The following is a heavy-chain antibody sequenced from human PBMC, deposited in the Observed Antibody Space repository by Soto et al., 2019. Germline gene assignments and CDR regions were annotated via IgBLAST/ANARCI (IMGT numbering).Heavy chain of an antibody. D-gene: IGHD2-21*02. V-gene: IGHV3-21*01. J-gene: IGHJ4*02. CDR3: ARSIVVVTASDY. Sequence: VQLVESGGGLVKPGGSLRLSCAASGFTFSSYSMNWVRQAPGKGLEWVSSISSSSSYIYYAVSVKGRFTISRDNAKNSLYLQMNSLRAEDTAVYYCARSIVVVTASDYWGQGTLVTVSS. CDR2: ISSSSSYI. CDR1: GFTFSSYS.